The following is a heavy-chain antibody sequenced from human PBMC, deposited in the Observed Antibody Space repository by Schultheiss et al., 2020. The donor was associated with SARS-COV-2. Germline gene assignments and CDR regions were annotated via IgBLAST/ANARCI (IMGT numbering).Heavy chain of an antibody. D-gene: IGHD6-19*01. CDR2: ISYDGSNK. V-gene: IGHV3-30-3*01. J-gene: IGHJ6*02. CDR3: AREVPGYSSGGGEMDV. CDR1: GFTFSNFN. Sequence: GGSLRLSCAASGFTFSNFNMNWVRQAPGKGLEWVAVISYDGSNKYYADSVKGRFTISRDNSKNTLYLQMNSLRAEDTAVYYCAREVPGYSSGGGEMDVWGQGTTVTVSS.